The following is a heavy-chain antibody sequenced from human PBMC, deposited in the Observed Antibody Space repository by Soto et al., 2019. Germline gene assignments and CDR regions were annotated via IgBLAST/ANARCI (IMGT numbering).Heavy chain of an antibody. CDR3: ARYYSGYDRKRGDAFDI. J-gene: IGHJ3*02. V-gene: IGHV4-39*01. CDR1: GGSISSSSYY. CDR2: IYYSGST. D-gene: IGHD5-12*01. Sequence: QLQLQESGPGLVKPSETLSLTCTVSGGSISSSSYYWGWIRQPPGKGLEWIGSIYYSGSTYYNPSLKSRVTISVDTSKNQFSLKLSSVTAADTAVYYCARYYSGYDRKRGDAFDIWGQGTMVTVSS.